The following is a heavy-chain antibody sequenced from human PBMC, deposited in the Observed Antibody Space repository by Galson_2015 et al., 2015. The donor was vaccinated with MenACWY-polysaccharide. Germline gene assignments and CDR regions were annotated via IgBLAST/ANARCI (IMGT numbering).Heavy chain of an antibody. Sequence: SLRLSCAASGFTFNTHWMHWVRRAPGKGLMWVSRINRDETNTDYADSVKGRFTISRDNAKNTLFLLMNSLSAEDTAVYYCARGGGRFPENYYFDYWGQGTLVTVSS. CDR1: GFTFNTHW. CDR3: ARGGGRFPENYYFDY. D-gene: IGHD3-16*01. J-gene: IGHJ4*02. CDR2: INRDETNT. V-gene: IGHV3-74*01.